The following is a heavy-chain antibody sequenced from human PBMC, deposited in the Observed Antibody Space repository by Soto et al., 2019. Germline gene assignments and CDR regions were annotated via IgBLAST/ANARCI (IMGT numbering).Heavy chain of an antibody. Sequence: GGSLRLSCVASGFAFNNYWMSWVRQAPGKGPEWVASIKYDGSEKYYVDSVKGRFTVSRDNAKNSLSMHLNSLRADDTAVYYCVRDVGPITIFGEALSGYFDSWGQGTLVTVSS. CDR2: IKYDGSEK. D-gene: IGHD3-3*01. CDR3: VRDVGPITIFGEALSGYFDS. J-gene: IGHJ4*02. V-gene: IGHV3-7*03. CDR1: GFAFNNYW.